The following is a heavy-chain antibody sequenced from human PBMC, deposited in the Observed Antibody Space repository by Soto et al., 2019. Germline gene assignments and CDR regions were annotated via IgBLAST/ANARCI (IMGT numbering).Heavy chain of an antibody. D-gene: IGHD5-12*01. V-gene: IGHV3-30*07. CDR2: VSYGGSKK. J-gene: IGHJ6*02. CDR3: ARDGSGLTSYYYYGMDV. CDR1: GFIFTSYI. Sequence: PGGSLRLSYAASGFIFTSYIVHWVRQAPGKGVEWVASVSYGGSKKHYADSVKGRFTISRDNSKNTLYLQMNSLRAEDTAVYYCARDGSGLTSYYYYGMDVWGQRTTVTVSS.